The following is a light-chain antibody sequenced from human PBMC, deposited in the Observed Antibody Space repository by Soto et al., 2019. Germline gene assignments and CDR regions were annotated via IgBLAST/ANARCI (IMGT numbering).Light chain of an antibody. CDR3: QQYGSSPYT. J-gene: IGKJ4*01. CDR1: QSVASSY. CDR2: SAS. Sequence: EVVLTQSPGTLSLSPGERVTLSCRASQSVASSYLAWYQQKPGRAPRLLFYSASSRATGIPDRFSGSGSGTDFTLTIHRLEPEDFAVYYCQQYGSSPYTFGGGTKVQI. V-gene: IGKV3-20*01.